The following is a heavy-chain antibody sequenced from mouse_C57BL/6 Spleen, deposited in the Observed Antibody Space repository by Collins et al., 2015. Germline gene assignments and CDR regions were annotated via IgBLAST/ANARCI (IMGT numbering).Heavy chain of an antibody. CDR2: ISNGGGST. V-gene: IGHV5-12*01. J-gene: IGHJ1*03. D-gene: IGHD2-4*01. CDR1: SDYY. CDR3: ARLYYDYDGWYFDV. Sequence: SDYYMYWVRQTPEKRLEWVAYISNGGGSTYYPDTVKGRFTISRDNAKNTLYLQMSRLKSEDTAMYYCARLYYDYDGWYFDVWVTGTTVTVSS.